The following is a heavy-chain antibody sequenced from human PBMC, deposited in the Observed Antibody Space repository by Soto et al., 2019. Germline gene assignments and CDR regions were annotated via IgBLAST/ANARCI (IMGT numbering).Heavy chain of an antibody. V-gene: IGHV3-73*02. CDR2: IRSKANSYAT. D-gene: IGHD3-16*01. J-gene: IGHJ6*03. CDR3: TRGGGSSASYYYYLDV. CDR1: GFTFSGSA. Sequence: EVQLVESGGGLVQPGGSLKLSCAASGFTFSGSAMHWVRQASGKGLEWVGRIRSKANSYATAYAASVKGRFTISRDDSKKTTFLQMNSLKTEDTAVYYCTRGGGSSASYYYYLDVWGKGTTVTVSS.